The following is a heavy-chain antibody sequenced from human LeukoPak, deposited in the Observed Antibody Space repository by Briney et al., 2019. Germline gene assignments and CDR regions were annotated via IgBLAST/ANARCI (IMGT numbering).Heavy chain of an antibody. Sequence: ASVKVSCKASGGTFSSYAISWVRQASGQGLEWMGWMNPHSGNTGYAQNFQGRVTMTRNTSISTAYMELRSLRSEDTAVYYCARLSSHYGDYKVDPWGQGTLVTVSS. J-gene: IGHJ5*02. V-gene: IGHV1-8*02. D-gene: IGHD4-17*01. CDR1: GGTFSSYA. CDR3: ARLSSHYGDYKVDP. CDR2: MNPHSGNT.